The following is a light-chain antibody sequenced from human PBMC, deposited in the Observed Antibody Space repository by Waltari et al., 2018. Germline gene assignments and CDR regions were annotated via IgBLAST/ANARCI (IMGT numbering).Light chain of an antibody. Sequence: DIQMTQSPSTLSASVGDRVTITCRASQTISNWLAWYQQKPGKAPKVLIYKASDLQSGVPPRFSGSGSGTEFTLTISSLQPDDLATYYCQHYNNYPLTFGGGTKVEIK. CDR1: QTISNW. J-gene: IGKJ4*01. CDR2: KAS. CDR3: QHYNNYPLT. V-gene: IGKV1-5*03.